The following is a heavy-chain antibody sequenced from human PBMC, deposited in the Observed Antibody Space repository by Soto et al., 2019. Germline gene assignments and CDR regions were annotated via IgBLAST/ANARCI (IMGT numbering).Heavy chain of an antibody. D-gene: IGHD3-9*01. CDR2: IGNSGSTT. V-gene: IGHV3-23*01. Sequence: EVQLLESGGGLVQPGGSLRLSCAASGFTFRNYAMSCVRQAPGKGLEWVSGIGNSGSTTYYADSVKGRFTISSDNSKSTLYLQMNSLRAEDTAIYYCARGWSSDWYYFDYWGQGILVTVSS. CDR1: GFTFRNYA. J-gene: IGHJ4*02. CDR3: ARGWSSDWYYFDY.